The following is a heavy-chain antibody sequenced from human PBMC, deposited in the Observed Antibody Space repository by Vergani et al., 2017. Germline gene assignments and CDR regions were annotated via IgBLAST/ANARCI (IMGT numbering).Heavy chain of an antibody. Sequence: EVQLLESGGGLVQPGGSLRLSCAASGFTFSSYAMSWVRQAPGKGLEWVSAIRGSGGSTYYADSVKGRFTISRDNSKNTLYLQMNSLRAEDTAVYYCAKYAVVTAPAWYYYGKDVWGQGTTVTVSS. V-gene: IGHV3-23*01. D-gene: IGHD4-23*01. CDR3: AKYAVVTAPAWYYYGKDV. CDR1: GFTFSSYA. J-gene: IGHJ6*02. CDR2: IRGSGGST.